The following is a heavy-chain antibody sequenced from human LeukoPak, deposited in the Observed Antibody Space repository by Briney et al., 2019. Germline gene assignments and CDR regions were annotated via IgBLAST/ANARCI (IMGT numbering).Heavy chain of an antibody. CDR1: GGTFSSYA. CDR2: IIPILGIA. Sequence: GASVKVSCKASGGTFSSYAICWVRRAPGQGLEWMGRIIPILGIANYAQKFQGRVTITADKSTSTAYMELSSLRSEDTAVYYCARDRVLDDAFDIWGQGTMVTVSS. V-gene: IGHV1-69*04. J-gene: IGHJ3*02. CDR3: ARDRVLDDAFDI. D-gene: IGHD3-3*01.